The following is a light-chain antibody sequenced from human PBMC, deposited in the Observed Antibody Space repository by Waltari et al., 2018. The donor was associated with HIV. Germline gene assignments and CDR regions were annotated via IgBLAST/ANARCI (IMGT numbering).Light chain of an antibody. CDR2: AAS. CDR1: QGIRND. Sequence: DIQITQSPSSLSASVRDRVTLTCRASQGIRNDLGWYQQKPGEVPKRLVYAASTLQSGVPARFSGSGSGTEFTLTINSLQPEDVATYYCLQHNTYPWTFGQGTKVEVK. CDR3: LQHNTYPWT. J-gene: IGKJ1*01. V-gene: IGKV1-17*01.